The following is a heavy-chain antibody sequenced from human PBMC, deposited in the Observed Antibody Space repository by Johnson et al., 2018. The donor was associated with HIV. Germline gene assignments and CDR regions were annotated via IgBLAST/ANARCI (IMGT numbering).Heavy chain of an antibody. D-gene: IGHD3-22*01. V-gene: IGHV3-7*01. CDR2: IKQDGSEK. J-gene: IGHJ3*02. CDR1: GFTVSGDH. Sequence: VQLVEYGGGLVQPGGSLRLSCAASGFTVSGDHMSWVRQAPGKGLEWVANIKQDGSEKYYVDSVKGRFTISRDNAKNSLYLQMNSLRAEDTAVYYCARGRGYYRFDAFDIWGQGTMVTVSS. CDR3: ARGRGYYRFDAFDI.